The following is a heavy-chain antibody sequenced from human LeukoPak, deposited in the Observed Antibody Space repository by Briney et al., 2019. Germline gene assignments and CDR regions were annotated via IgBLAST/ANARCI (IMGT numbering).Heavy chain of an antibody. D-gene: IGHD3-22*01. V-gene: IGHV3-23*01. Sequence: TGGSLRLSCAASGFTFSSYGMSWVRQAPGKGLEWVSAISGSGGSTYYADSVKGRFTISRDNSKNTLYLQMNSLRAEDTAVYYCAKDRYYYDSSGLLDYWGQGTLVTVSS. CDR3: AKDRYYYDSSGLLDY. CDR1: GFTFSSYG. J-gene: IGHJ4*02. CDR2: ISGSGGST.